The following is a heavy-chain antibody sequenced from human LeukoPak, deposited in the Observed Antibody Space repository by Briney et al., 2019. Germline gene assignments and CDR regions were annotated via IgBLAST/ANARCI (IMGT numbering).Heavy chain of an antibody. D-gene: IGHD6-13*01. CDR2: INAGNGNT. CDR3: ARQIIAAAGGPNFDY. J-gene: IGHJ4*02. CDR1: GYTFTSYG. Sequence: ASVKVSCKASGYTFTSYGIHWVRQAPGQRFEWMGWINAGNGNTKYSQEFQGRVIITRDTSASTAFMGLSSLRSEDTAVYYCARQIIAAAGGPNFDYWGQGTLVTVSS. V-gene: IGHV1-3*03.